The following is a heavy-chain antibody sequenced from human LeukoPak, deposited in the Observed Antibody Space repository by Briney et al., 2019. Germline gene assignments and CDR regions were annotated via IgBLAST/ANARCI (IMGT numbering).Heavy chain of an antibody. CDR2: IIPILGIA. CDR1: GGTFSSYA. D-gene: IGHD3-10*01. Sequence: SVKVSCKASGGTFSSYAISWVRQAPGQGLEWMGRIIPILGIANYAQKFQGRVTITADKSTSTAYMELSSLRSEDTAVYYCASTMVRGVIRLDLGFDPWGQGTLVTVSS. J-gene: IGHJ5*02. V-gene: IGHV1-69*04. CDR3: ASTMVRGVIRLDLGFDP.